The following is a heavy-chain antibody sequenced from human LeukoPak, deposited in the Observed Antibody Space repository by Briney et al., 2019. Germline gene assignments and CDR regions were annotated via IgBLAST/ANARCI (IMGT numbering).Heavy chain of an antibody. D-gene: IGHD3-3*01. Sequence: GGSLRLSCAASGFTFGDYVMTWVRQAPGKGLEWVSGITGSAGTTYYADSVKGRFTISRDNSKNTVSLQMNSLRAEDTAVYYCAKRHDFWSGYYFVAAPDVWGQGTTVTVSS. CDR1: GFTFGDYV. CDR2: ITGSAGTT. CDR3: AKRHDFWSGYYFVAAPDV. V-gene: IGHV3-23*01. J-gene: IGHJ6*02.